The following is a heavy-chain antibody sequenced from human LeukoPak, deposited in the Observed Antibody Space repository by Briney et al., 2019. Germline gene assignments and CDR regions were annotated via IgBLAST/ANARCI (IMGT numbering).Heavy chain of an antibody. CDR1: GYTFTGYY. Sequence: ASVKVSCKASGYTFTGYYMHWVRQAPGQGLEWMGWINPNSGGTNYAQKFQGRVTMTRDTSISTAYMELSRLRSDDTAVYYCARDLVRRLGELSYPHDYWGQGTLVTVSS. CDR3: ARDLVRRLGELSYPHDY. V-gene: IGHV1-2*02. J-gene: IGHJ4*02. CDR2: INPNSGGT. D-gene: IGHD3-16*02.